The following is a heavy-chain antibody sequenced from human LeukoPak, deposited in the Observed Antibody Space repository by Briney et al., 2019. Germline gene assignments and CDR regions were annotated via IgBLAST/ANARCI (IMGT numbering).Heavy chain of an antibody. J-gene: IGHJ4*02. CDR1: GFTFSSYS. Sequence: GGSLRLPCAASGFTFSSYSMNWVRQAPGKGLEWVSSISSSSSYIYYADSVKGRFTISRDNAKNSLYLQMNSLRAEDTAVYYCARDRAGSLDYWGQGTLVTVSS. D-gene: IGHD1-26*01. CDR3: ARDRAGSLDY. CDR2: ISSSSSYI. V-gene: IGHV3-21*01.